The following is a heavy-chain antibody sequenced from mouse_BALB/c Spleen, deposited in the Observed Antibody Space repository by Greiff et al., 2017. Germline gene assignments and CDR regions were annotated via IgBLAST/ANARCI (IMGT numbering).Heavy chain of an antibody. D-gene: IGHD2-4*01. Sequence: EVQLQQSGAELVRSGASVKLSCTASGFNIKDYYMHWVKQRPEQGLEWIGWIDPENGDTEYAPKFQGKATLTADTSSNTAYLQLRSLTSEDTAVYYCKVITDSYYFDYWGQGTTLTVSS. CDR3: KVITDSYYFDY. V-gene: IGHV14-4*02. CDR1: GFNIKDYY. J-gene: IGHJ2*01. CDR2: IDPENGDT.